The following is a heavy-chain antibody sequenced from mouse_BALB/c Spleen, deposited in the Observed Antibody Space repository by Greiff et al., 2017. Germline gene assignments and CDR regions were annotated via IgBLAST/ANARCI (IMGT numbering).Heavy chain of an antibody. CDR1: GFTFSSYA. Sequence: EVQGVESGGGLVKPGGSLKLSCAASGFTFSSYAMSWVRQSPEKRLEWVAEISSGGSYTYYPDTVTGRFTISRDNAKNTLYLEMSSLRSEDTAMYYCARVYGNSTWFAYWGQGTLVTVSA. V-gene: IGHV5-9-4*01. CDR2: ISSGGSYT. D-gene: IGHD2-1*01. J-gene: IGHJ3*01. CDR3: ARVYGNSTWFAY.